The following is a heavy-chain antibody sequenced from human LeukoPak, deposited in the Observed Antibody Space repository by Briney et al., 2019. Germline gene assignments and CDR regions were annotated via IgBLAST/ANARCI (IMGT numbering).Heavy chain of an antibody. D-gene: IGHD2-21*02. CDR3: ARDYCGGDCYSYYYGMDV. V-gene: IGHV3-33*01. CDR1: GFTFSSYG. J-gene: IGHJ6*02. CDR2: IWYDGSNK. Sequence: GGSLRLSCAASGFTFSSYGMHWVRQAPGKGLEWVAVIWYDGSNKYYADSVKGRFTISRDNSKNTLYLQMNRLRAEDTAVYYCARDYCGGDCYSYYYGMDVWGQGTTVTVSS.